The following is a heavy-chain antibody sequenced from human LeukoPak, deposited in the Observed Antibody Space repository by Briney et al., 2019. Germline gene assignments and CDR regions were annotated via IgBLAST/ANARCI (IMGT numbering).Heavy chain of an antibody. D-gene: IGHD2-2*01. J-gene: IGHJ4*02. CDR3: GDCSNTRCLSG. CDR2: ISESGGST. CDR1: GFTFSSYA. V-gene: IGHV3-23*01. Sequence: GGSLRLSCAASGFTFSSYAMSWVRQAPGKGLEWVSDISESGGSTYYADSVKGRFTISRDNSKNTLYLQMNSLRAEDTAVYYCGDCSNTRCLSGWGQGTMVTASS.